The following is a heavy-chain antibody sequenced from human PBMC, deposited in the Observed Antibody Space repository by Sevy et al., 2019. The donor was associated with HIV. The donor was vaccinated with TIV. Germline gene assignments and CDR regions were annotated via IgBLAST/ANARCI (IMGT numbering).Heavy chain of an antibody. Sequence: GGSLRLSCAASGFTFSKYSMSWVRQPPGKGLEWVSTLSFGCGEINYADSVKGRFIISRDNSKSSVYLQMNNLRPEDTAVYYCAREGCTKPHDYWGQGILVTVSS. J-gene: IGHJ4*02. V-gene: IGHV3-23*01. CDR3: AREGCTKPHDY. CDR2: LSFGCGEI. CDR1: GFTFSKYS. D-gene: IGHD2-8*01.